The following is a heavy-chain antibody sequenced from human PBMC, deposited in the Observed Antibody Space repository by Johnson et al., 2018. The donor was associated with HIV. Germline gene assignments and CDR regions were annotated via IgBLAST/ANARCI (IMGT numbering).Heavy chain of an antibody. CDR1: GFTFGSYG. V-gene: IGHV3-30*02. CDR2: IRYDGSNK. J-gene: IGHJ3*02. Sequence: QVQVVESGGGVVQPGGSLRLSCAASGFTFGSYGMHWVRQAPGKGLEWVAFIRYDGSNKYYADSVKGRFTISRDNSKNTLYLQMNSLRAEDTAVYYCAKDAYDYGDYGAFDIWGQGTMVTVSS. D-gene: IGHD4-17*01. CDR3: AKDAYDYGDYGAFDI.